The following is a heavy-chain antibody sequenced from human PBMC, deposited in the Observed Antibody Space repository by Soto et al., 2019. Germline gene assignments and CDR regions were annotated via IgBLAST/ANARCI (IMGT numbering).Heavy chain of an antibody. J-gene: IGHJ6*02. CDR1: GYTFSNYG. CDR2: ISAYNGNT. D-gene: IGHD2-2*01. V-gene: IGHV1-18*01. Sequence: QVQLVQSGAEVKKPGASVKVSCKASGYTFSNYGFSWVRQAPGQRLEWMGWISAYNGNTNYAQKVQVRVTMTTDTSTGTAYMELRSLRSDGTAVYYCASSFTSSQWRYGMDVWGQGNTVTVSS. CDR3: ASSFTSSQWRYGMDV.